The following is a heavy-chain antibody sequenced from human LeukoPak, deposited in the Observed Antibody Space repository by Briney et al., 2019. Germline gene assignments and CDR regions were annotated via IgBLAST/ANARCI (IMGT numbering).Heavy chain of an antibody. V-gene: IGHV3-7*01. CDR3: VKQAGVY. J-gene: IGHJ4*02. CDR2: IKGDGSEK. Sequence: GGSLRLSCAVSGFTIRNLWMTWVRQAPGKVLECVANIKGDGSEKNYVDSVKGRFTISRDDAKNSLYLQMNSLRAEDTAVYYCVKQAGVYWGQGTLVTVSS. CDR1: GFTIRNLW. D-gene: IGHD6-19*01.